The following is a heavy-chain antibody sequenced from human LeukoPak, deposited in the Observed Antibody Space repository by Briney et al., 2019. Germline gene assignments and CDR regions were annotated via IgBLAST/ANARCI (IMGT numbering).Heavy chain of an antibody. CDR1: GGSISSYY. V-gene: IGHV4-59*01. CDR3: ARAGGYYSYYYGMDV. Sequence: SETLSLTCTVSGGSISSYYWSWIRQPPGKGLEWIGYIYYSGSTNYNPSLKSRVTISVDTSKNQFSLKLSSVTAADTAVYYCARAGGYYSYYYGMDVWGQGTTVTVSS. D-gene: IGHD3-10*01. CDR2: IYYSGST. J-gene: IGHJ6*02.